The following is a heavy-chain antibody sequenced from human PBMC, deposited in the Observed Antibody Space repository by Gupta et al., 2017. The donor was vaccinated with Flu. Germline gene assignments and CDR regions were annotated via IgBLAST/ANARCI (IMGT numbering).Heavy chain of an antibody. CDR1: GFTVSGSY. V-gene: IGHV3-66*02. D-gene: IGHD1-1*01. J-gene: IGHJ4*02. Sequence: EVQLVESGGGLVQPGGSLRLSCEASGFTVSGSYMSWVRQAPGKGLEWVSAICSVNSKHYADSVKGRFTISRDNSESTLELQMNSLRAEDTAVYYCARNADFKSSHFESWGQGTLVTVSS. CDR3: ARNADFKSSHFES. CDR2: ICSVNSK.